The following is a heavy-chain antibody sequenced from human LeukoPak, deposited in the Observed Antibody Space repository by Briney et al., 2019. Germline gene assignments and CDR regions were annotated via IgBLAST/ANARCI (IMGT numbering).Heavy chain of an antibody. CDR3: ASSGIAAAGTYYFDY. CDR2: ISSNGGST. V-gene: IGHV3-64*01. D-gene: IGHD6-13*01. Sequence: GGSLRLSCAASGLTFSSYAMHWVRQAPGKGLEYVSAISSNGGSTYYANSVKGRFTISRDNSKNTLYLQMSSLRAEDMAVYYCASSGIAAAGTYYFDYWGQGTLVTVSS. CDR1: GLTFSSYA. J-gene: IGHJ4*02.